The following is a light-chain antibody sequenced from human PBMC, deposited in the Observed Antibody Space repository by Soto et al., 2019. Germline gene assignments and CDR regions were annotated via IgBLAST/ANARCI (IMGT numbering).Light chain of an antibody. V-gene: IGLV1-40*01. Sequence: QAVVTQPPSVSGAPGQRVTISCTASSSNIGAGYDVHWYQQLPGTAPKLLIYGNTNRPSRVPDRFSGSKSGTSASLAITGLQAEDEADYYCQSYDSSLSAWVFGGGTKLTVL. J-gene: IGLJ3*02. CDR3: QSYDSSLSAWV. CDR1: SSNIGAGYD. CDR2: GNT.